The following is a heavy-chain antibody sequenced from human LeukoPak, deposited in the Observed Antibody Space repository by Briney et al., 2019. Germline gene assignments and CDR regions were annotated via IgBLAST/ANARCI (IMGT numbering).Heavy chain of an antibody. CDR2: ISGSGGST. CDR1: GFTFSSYG. V-gene: IGHV3-23*01. J-gene: IGHJ3*02. CDR3: ATTFLGYCSGGSCYHDAFDI. Sequence: PGGSLRLSCAASGFTFSSYGMSWVRQAPGKGLEWVSAISGSGGSTYYADSVKGRFTISRDNSKNTLYLQMNSLRAEDPAVYYCATTFLGYCSGGSCYHDAFDIWGQGTMVTVSS. D-gene: IGHD2-15*01.